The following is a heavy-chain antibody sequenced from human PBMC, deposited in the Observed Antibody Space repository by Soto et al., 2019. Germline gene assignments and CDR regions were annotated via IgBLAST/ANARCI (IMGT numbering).Heavy chain of an antibody. CDR2: ISSSNSTK. CDR1: GFTFSSYS. V-gene: IGHV3-48*02. Sequence: GGSLRLSCAASGFTFSSYSMNWVRQAPGKGLERVSYISSSNSTKYYADYVKGRFTISRDNAKNSLYLQMNSLRDEDTAVYYCARGNSYSFDYWGQGTLVTVSS. CDR3: ARGNSYSFDY. D-gene: IGHD5-18*01. J-gene: IGHJ4*02.